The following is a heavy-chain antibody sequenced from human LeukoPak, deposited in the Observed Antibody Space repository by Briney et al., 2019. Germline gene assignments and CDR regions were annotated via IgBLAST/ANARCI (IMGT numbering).Heavy chain of an antibody. CDR1: GGSFSGYY. D-gene: IGHD2-2*01. V-gene: IGHV4-34*01. J-gene: IGHJ5*02. CDR3: ARGTKVVPANH. Sequence: KPSETLSLTCAVYGGSFSGYYWSWIRQPPGKGLEWIGEINHSGSTNYNPSLKSRVTISDTSKNQFSLKLSSVTAADTAVYYCARGTKVVPANHWGQGTLVTVSS. CDR2: INHSGST.